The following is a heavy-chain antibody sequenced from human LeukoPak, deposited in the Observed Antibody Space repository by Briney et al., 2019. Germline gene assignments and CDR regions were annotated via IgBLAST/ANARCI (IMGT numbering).Heavy chain of an antibody. CDR3: ARAGGNQGDY. CDR1: GYTFTNYW. Sequence: GESLKISCKGSGYTFTNYWIGWVLQMPGKGLEWMVIIYPGDSDTRYSPSFQGQVTISADKSISTAYLQWSSLKASDTAMYYGARAGGNQGDYWGQGTLVTVSS. CDR2: IYPGDSDT. V-gene: IGHV5-51*01. D-gene: IGHD4-23*01. J-gene: IGHJ4*02.